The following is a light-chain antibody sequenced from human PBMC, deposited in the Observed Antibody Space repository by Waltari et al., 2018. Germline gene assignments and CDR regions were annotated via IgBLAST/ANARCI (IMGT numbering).Light chain of an antibody. Sequence: QSVLTQPPSASGNPGQRVTISCSGTYSNMGSHSANWFQHLPGPAPKLLIHSNTERPSGVPGRFSGSKSGTSASLAISGLQSEDEGDYYCALWDDSLNGVVFGGGTKLTVL. J-gene: IGLJ2*01. V-gene: IGLV1-44*01. CDR1: YSNMGSHS. CDR2: SNT. CDR3: ALWDDSLNGVV.